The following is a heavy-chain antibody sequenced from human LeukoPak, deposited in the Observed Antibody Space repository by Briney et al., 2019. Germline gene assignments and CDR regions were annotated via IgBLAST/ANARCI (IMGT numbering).Heavy chain of an antibody. J-gene: IGHJ6*03. CDR3: ARGLFVYCSSTSCYRYYYYYYMDV. D-gene: IGHD2-2*01. CDR2: IYFSGST. CDR1: GGSISSYY. Sequence: RASETLSLTCTVSGGSISSYYWSWIRQPPGKGLEWIGYIYFSGSTNYNPSLKSRVTISVDTSKNQFSLKLSSVTAADTAVYYCARGLFVYCSSTSCYRYYYYYYMDVWGKGTTVTVSS. V-gene: IGHV4-59*12.